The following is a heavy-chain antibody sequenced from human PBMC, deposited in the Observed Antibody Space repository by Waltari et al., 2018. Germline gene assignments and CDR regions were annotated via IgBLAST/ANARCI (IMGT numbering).Heavy chain of an antibody. Sequence: QVQLQEAGPGLVQPSGTLSLTCAVPGGSITRHNWWGWVPQPPGKGLEWIGEIYHSGSTNYNPSLKSRVTIAVDKSKNQFSLKLSSVTAADTAVYYCARERIAGIAAPPGSQDAFDIWGQGTMVTVSS. J-gene: IGHJ3*02. D-gene: IGHD6-13*01. CDR2: IYHSGST. CDR1: GGSITRHNW. CDR3: ARERIAGIAAPPGSQDAFDI. V-gene: IGHV4-4*02.